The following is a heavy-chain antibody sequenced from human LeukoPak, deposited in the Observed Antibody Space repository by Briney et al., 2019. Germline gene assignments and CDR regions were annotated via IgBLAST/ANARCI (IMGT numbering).Heavy chain of an antibody. CDR3: TRQDCSGGSCSYVDY. Sequence: PGGSLRLSCAASGFTFSGFYMHWVRQASGKGLEWVGLIRSKPNSYTTVYAASVQGRFTISRDDSKNTAYLQMNSLTAEDTAVYYCTRQDCSGGSCSYVDYWGQGTLVTVSS. CDR2: IRSKPNSYTT. V-gene: IGHV3-73*01. CDR1: GFTFSGFY. J-gene: IGHJ4*02. D-gene: IGHD2-15*01.